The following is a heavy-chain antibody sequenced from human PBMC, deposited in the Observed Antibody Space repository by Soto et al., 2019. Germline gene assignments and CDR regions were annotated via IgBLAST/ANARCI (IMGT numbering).Heavy chain of an antibody. CDR3: ARDYYDSSGYYPYGMDV. CDR1: GGSISSYY. CDR2: INHSGST. Sequence: SETLSLTCAASGGSISSYYWSWIRQPPGKGLEWIGEINHSGSTNYNPSLKSRVTISVDTSKNQFSLRLSSVTAADTAVYYCARDYYDSSGYYPYGMDVWGQGTTVTVSS. J-gene: IGHJ6*02. V-gene: IGHV4-34*01. D-gene: IGHD3-22*01.